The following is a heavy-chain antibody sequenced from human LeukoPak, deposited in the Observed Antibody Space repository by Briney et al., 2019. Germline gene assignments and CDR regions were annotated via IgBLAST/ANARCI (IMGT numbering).Heavy chain of an antibody. V-gene: IGHV3-21*01. D-gene: IGHD5-24*01. J-gene: IGHJ4*02. CDR3: ARDGNPRVMGWLQFFVYLGY. CDR2: ISSSSSYI. Sequence: ETLSLTCTVSGGSISSGGYFWSWVRQAPGKGLEWVSSISSSSSYIYYADSVKGRFTISRDNAKNSLYLQMNSLRAEDTAVYYCARDGNPRVMGWLQFFVYLGYWGQGTLVTVSS. CDR1: GGSISSGGYF.